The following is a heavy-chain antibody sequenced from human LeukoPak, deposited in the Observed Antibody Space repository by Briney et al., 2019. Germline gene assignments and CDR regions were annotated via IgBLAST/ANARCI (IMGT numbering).Heavy chain of an antibody. CDR2: INPNSGGT. CDR3: AREEGYCSGGNCYSVHV. J-gene: IGHJ4*02. D-gene: IGHD2-15*01. Sequence: ASVKVSCKASGYTFTGYYMDRVRQAPGQGLEWMGWINPNSGGTNYAQKFQGRVTMTRDTSISTAYMELSRLRSDDTAVYYCAREEGYCSGGNCYSVHVWGQGTLVTVSS. CDR1: GYTFTGYY. V-gene: IGHV1-2*02.